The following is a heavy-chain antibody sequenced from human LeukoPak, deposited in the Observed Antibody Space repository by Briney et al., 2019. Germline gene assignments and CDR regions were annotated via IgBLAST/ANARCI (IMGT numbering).Heavy chain of an antibody. V-gene: IGHV4-4*02. J-gene: IGHJ4*02. D-gene: IGHD5-18*01. CDR3: ARDRGGYTYSHDY. Sequence: SETLSLTCAVSGGSISSNNWWIWVRQSPEKGLEWIGEIYHDGSTNYNPSLKSRVTISMYKSKNQLSLKLNFVTAADTAVYYCARDRGGYTYSHDYWGQGTLVTVSS. CDR1: GGSISSNNW. CDR2: IYHDGST.